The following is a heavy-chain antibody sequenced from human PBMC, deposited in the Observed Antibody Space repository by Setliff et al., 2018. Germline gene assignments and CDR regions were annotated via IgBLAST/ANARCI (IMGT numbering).Heavy chain of an antibody. J-gene: IGHJ3*02. CDR2: ISGFNGVA. D-gene: IGHD2-15*01. V-gene: IGHV1-18*01. Sequence: ASVKVSCKGSGYIFTSSGISWVRQAPGQGLEWMGWISGFNGVAKYAQNFQDRVTMATDTSTNTAYMELRSLRSDDTAIYFCALTTLSLCSGGNCPNALDIWGQGTLVTVSS. CDR3: ALTTLSLCSGGNCPNALDI. CDR1: GYIFTSSG.